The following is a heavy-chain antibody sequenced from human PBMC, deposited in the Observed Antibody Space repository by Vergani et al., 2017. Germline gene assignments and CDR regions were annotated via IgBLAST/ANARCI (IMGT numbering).Heavy chain of an antibody. Sequence: QVQLVESGGGVVQPGRSLRLSCAASGFTFSSYAMHWVRQAPGKGLEWVAVISYDGSNKYYADSVKGRFTISRDNSKNTLYLQMNSLRAEDTAVYYCARDPSTQPCYYYFMDVWGKGTTVTVS. J-gene: IGHJ6*03. V-gene: IGHV3-30-3*01. CDR2: ISYDGSNK. CDR1: GFTFSSYA. CDR3: ARDPSTQPCYYYFMDV.